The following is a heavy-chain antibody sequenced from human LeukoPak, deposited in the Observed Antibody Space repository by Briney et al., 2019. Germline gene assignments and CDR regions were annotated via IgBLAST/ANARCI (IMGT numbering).Heavy chain of an antibody. V-gene: IGHV3-64*01. CDR2: NTRKGGRT. CDR3: ARSRGLVLHYYYYMDV. D-gene: IGHD3-10*01. CDR1: RFSPTSST. J-gene: IGHJ6*03. Sequence: GSLSLSPAVSRFSPTSSTTHWVPLAPGRGLEYVSANTRKGGRTYYANSVKGRFIISRDNSKNTLYLLMVSLRVADIAVYYCARSRGLVLHYYYYMDVWGKGTTVTVSS.